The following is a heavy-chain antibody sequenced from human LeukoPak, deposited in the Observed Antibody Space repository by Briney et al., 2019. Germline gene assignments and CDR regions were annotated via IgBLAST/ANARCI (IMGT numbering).Heavy chain of an antibody. Sequence: GESLKIFCKGSGYRFADYWIAWVRQVPGQGLEWMGIIYPDDSDTRYSPSFLGQVTISADKSISTAYLQWSSLKASDTAMYYCARPVEMATSPFDYWGQGTLVTVSS. J-gene: IGHJ4*02. CDR2: IYPDDSDT. V-gene: IGHV5-51*01. CDR3: ARPVEMATSPFDY. CDR1: GYRFADYW. D-gene: IGHD5-24*01.